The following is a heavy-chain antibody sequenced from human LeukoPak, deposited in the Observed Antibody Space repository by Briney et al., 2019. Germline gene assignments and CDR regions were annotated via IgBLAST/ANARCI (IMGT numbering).Heavy chain of an antibody. Sequence: GGSLRLSCAASGFTVSSNYMSWVRQAPGKGLEWVSVIYSGGSTYYADSVKGRFTISRDNSKNTLYLQMNSLRAEDTAVYYCARWPLAYCGGDCYSGAFDIWGQGTMVTVSS. D-gene: IGHD2-21*02. CDR2: IYSGGST. CDR3: ARWPLAYCGGDCYSGAFDI. J-gene: IGHJ3*02. V-gene: IGHV3-53*01. CDR1: GFTVSSNY.